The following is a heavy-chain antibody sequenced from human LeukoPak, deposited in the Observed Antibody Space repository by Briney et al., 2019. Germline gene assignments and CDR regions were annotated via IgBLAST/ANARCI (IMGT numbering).Heavy chain of an antibody. CDR1: GFTFSSYS. Sequence: PGGSLRLSCAASGFTFSSYSMNWVRQAPGKGLEWVSSIGSSSSYIYYADSVKGRFTISRDNAQNSLYLQMISLRAEDTAVYYCASSHYYYYMDVWGKGTTVTVSS. J-gene: IGHJ6*03. CDR3: ASSHYYYYMDV. V-gene: IGHV3-21*01. CDR2: IGSSSSYI.